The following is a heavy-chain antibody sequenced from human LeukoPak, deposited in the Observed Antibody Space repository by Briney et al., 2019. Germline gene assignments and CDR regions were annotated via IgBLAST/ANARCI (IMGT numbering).Heavy chain of an antibody. CDR3: ARAGDYDDY. Sequence: LDWVSYISSSGSTIYYADSVKGRFTISRDNAKNSLYLQMNSLRAEDTAVYYCARAGDYDDYWGQGTLVTVSS. D-gene: IGHD2-8*02. J-gene: IGHJ4*02. V-gene: IGHV3-48*03. CDR2: ISSSGSTI.